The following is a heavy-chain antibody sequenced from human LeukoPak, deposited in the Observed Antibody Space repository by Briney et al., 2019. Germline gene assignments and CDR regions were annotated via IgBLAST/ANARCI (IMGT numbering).Heavy chain of an antibody. CDR1: GGSISSHY. CDR3: ARGVAAAGWYYYYMDV. J-gene: IGHJ6*03. D-gene: IGHD6-13*01. V-gene: IGHV4-59*11. CDR2: IYYSGST. Sequence: SETLSLTCTVSGGSISSHYWSWIRQPPGKGPEWIGYIYYSGSTNYNPSLKSRVTISVDTSKNQFSLKLSSVTAADTAVYYCARGVAAAGWYYYYMDVWGKGTTVTVSS.